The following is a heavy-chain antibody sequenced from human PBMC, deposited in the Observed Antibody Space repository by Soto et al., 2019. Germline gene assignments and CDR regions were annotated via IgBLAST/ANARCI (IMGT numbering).Heavy chain of an antibody. V-gene: IGHV1-18*01. J-gene: IGHJ4*02. CDR2: ISAYNGNT. CDR1: GYTFTSYG. Sequence: ASVKVSCKASGYTFTSYGISWVRQAPGQGLEWMGWISAYNGNTNYAQKLQGRVTMTTDTSTSTAYMELRSLRSDDTAVYYCAGGPNPSITMIVVAPDYWGQGTLVTVSS. D-gene: IGHD3-22*01. CDR3: AGGPNPSITMIVVAPDY.